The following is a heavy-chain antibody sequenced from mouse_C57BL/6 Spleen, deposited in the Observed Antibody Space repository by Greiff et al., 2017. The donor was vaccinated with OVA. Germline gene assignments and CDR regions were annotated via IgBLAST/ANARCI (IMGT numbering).Heavy chain of an antibody. CDR1: GYTFTDYN. Sequence: VQLKESGPELVKPGASVKMSCKASGYTFTDYNMHWVKQSHGKSLEWIGYINPNNGGTSYNQKFKGKATLTVNKSSSTAYMELRSLTSEDSAVYYCATTVVADYAMDYWGQGTSVTVSS. J-gene: IGHJ4*01. CDR2: INPNNGGT. D-gene: IGHD1-1*01. V-gene: IGHV1-22*01. CDR3: ATTVVADYAMDY.